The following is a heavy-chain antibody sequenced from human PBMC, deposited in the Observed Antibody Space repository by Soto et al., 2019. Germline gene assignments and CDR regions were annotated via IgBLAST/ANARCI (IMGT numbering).Heavy chain of an antibody. D-gene: IGHD3-3*01. J-gene: IGHJ4*02. CDR2: LYYSGST. Sequence: QVQLQESGPGLVKPSQTLSLPCTVSGGSISSGGYYWRWLRQHPGKGLEWIGYLYYSGSTYYNPSLKSRVTISVDTSKNQFSLKLSSVTAADTAVYYCARDRESGYPDYWGQGTLVTVSS. CDR3: ARDRESGYPDY. CDR1: GGSISSGGYY. V-gene: IGHV4-31*03.